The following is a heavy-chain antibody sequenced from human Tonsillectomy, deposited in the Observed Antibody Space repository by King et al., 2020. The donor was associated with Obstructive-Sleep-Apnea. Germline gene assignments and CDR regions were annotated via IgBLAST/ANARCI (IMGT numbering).Heavy chain of an antibody. CDR1: GFTFSSYG. D-gene: IGHD5-24*01. V-gene: IGHV3-30*18. Sequence: VQLVESGGGVVQPGRSLRLSCAASGFTFSSYGMHWVRQAPGKGLEWVAVIAYDGSNKYYGDSVKGRFTISRDNSKNTLYLQMDNLSAEDTAVYYCAKDRGVGYNPKPQGYFDYWGQGTLVTVSS. J-gene: IGHJ4*02. CDR3: AKDRGVGYNPKPQGYFDY. CDR2: IAYDGSNK.